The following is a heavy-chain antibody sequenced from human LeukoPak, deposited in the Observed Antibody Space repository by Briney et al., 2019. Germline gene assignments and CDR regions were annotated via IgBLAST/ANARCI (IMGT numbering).Heavy chain of an antibody. CDR2: ITFSSDYI. CDR1: GFTFSTYN. CDR3: ASNFRYLDV. Sequence: PGGSLRLSCSASGFTFSTYNMNWVRQASGKGLEWVSSITFSSDYIYYADSVKGRFTISRDNAKNSLYLQMNSLRAEDTAVYYCASNFRYLDVWGKGTTVTVSS. J-gene: IGHJ6*04. D-gene: IGHD3-9*01. V-gene: IGHV3-21*01.